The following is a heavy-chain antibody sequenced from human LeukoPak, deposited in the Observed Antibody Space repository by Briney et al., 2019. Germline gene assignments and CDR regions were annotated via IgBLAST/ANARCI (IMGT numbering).Heavy chain of an antibody. CDR2: IYYSGST. CDR1: GGSISSGGYY. CDR3: ARGSLVGATTSDFDY. D-gene: IGHD1-26*01. V-gene: IGHV4-31*03. Sequence: PSQTLSLTCTVSGGSISSGGYYWSWIRQHPGKGLEWIGYIYYSGSTYYNPSLKSRVTISVDTSKNQFSLKLSSVTAADMAVYYCARGSLVGATTSDFDYWGQGTLVTVSS. J-gene: IGHJ4*02.